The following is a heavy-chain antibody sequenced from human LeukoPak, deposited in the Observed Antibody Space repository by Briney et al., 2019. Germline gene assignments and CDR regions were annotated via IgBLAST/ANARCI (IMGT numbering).Heavy chain of an antibody. V-gene: IGHV4-39*01. D-gene: IGHD1-26*01. CDR2: IYYSGST. Sequence: SETLSLTCTVSGGSISSSSYYWGWIRQPPGKGLEWIGSIYYSGSTYYNPSLKSRVTISVDTPKNQFSLKLSSVTAADTAVYYCARQRGSYLIVARPYFDYWGQGTLVTVSS. J-gene: IGHJ4*02. CDR1: GGSISSSSYY. CDR3: ARQRGSYLIVARPYFDY.